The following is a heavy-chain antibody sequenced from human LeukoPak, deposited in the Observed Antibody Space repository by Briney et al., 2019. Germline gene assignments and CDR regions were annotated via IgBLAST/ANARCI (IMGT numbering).Heavy chain of an antibody. V-gene: IGHV4-4*07. D-gene: IGHD6-19*01. J-gene: IGHJ4*02. CDR2: LHTSVNT. CDR3: VRGHSSTWYYFDY. CDR1: GGSISRYF. Sequence: SETLSLTCTVSGGSISRYFWSWIRQHAGKGLEWIGRLHTSVNTDYNPSIKSRVTMSVDTSNNQFSLQLSSVTAADTAVYYCVRGHSSTWYYFDYWGQGALLTVSS.